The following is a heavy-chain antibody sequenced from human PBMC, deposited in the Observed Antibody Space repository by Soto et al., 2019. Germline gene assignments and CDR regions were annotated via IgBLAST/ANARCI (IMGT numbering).Heavy chain of an antibody. Sequence: QVTLKESGPVLVKPTETLTLTCTVSGFSLSNAGMGVSWIRQPQGKALEWLAHIFSNDEKRFSTSLKNRLTISKDTSNSQVVLIMTNMDPVDTATYYCAQTEDGGRSRTPAGWFDAWGQGTLVTVSS. V-gene: IGHV2-26*01. CDR1: GFSLSNAGMG. J-gene: IGHJ5*02. D-gene: IGHD2-15*01. CDR2: IFSNDEK. CDR3: AQTEDGGRSRTPAGWFDA.